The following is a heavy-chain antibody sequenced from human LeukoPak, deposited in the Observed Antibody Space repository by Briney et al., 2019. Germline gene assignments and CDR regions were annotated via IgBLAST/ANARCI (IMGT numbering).Heavy chain of an antibody. CDR1: GFTFSTYW. V-gene: IGHV3-74*01. D-gene: IGHD3-16*01. J-gene: IGHJ4*02. CDR2: ISSDGSNT. CDR3: AKDRARRGGKGFDS. Sequence: GGSLRLSCAVSGFTFSTYWMDWVRQAPGKGLVWVSRISSDGSNTAYADSVKGRFATSRDNYKKTLYLQMNSLRAEDTAIYYCAKDRARRGGKGFDSWGQGTLVTVSS.